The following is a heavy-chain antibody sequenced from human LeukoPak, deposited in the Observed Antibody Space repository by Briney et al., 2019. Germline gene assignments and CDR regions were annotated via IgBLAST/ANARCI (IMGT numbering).Heavy chain of an antibody. CDR2: ISYDGSNK. V-gene: IGHV3-30*04. J-gene: IGHJ4*02. Sequence: GGSLRLSCAASGFTFSSYAMRWVRQAPGKGLEWVAVISYDGSNKYYADSVKGRFTISRDNSKNTLYLQMNSLRAEDTAVYYCARDALGYYDSSGYYYGDYWGQGTLVTVSS. CDR1: GFTFSSYA. D-gene: IGHD3-22*01. CDR3: ARDALGYYDSSGYYYGDY.